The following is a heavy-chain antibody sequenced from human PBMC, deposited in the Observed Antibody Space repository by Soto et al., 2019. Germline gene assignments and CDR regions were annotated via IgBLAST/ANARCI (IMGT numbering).Heavy chain of an antibody. CDR2: IWYDGSNK. CDR1: GFTFSSYG. J-gene: IGHJ6*02. V-gene: IGHV3-33*01. D-gene: IGHD5-18*01. Sequence: GGSLRLSCAASGFTFSSYGMHWVRQAPGKGLEWVAVIWYDGSNKYYADSVKGRFTISRDNSKNTLYLQMNSLRAEDTAVYYCARELVDTAMVVYYYGMDVWGQGTTVTVSS. CDR3: ARELVDTAMVVYYYGMDV.